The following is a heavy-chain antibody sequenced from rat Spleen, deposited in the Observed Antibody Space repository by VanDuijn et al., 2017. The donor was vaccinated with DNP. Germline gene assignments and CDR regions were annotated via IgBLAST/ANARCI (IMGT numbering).Heavy chain of an antibody. V-gene: IGHV5-31*01. D-gene: IGHD1-4*01. J-gene: IGHJ2*01. Sequence: EVQLVESGGDLVQPGRSLKLSCVASEITFSNYWMTWIRQVPGKGLEWVASIASGGGGTYYPDSVRGRFTISRDDAKNTLYLQMNSLRSEDTATYYCARQSGYKAYYFDYWGQGVMVTVSS. CDR1: EITFSNYW. CDR2: IASGGGGT. CDR3: ARQSGYKAYYFDY.